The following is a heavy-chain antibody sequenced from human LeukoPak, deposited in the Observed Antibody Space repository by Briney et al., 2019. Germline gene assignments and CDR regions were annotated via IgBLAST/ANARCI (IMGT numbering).Heavy chain of an antibody. Sequence: GGSLRLSCAASGFTFSSHAMHWVRQAPGKGLEWVAVVSYDGTNKYSVKGRFTISRDNSKNTLYLQMNSLRAEDTAVYYCARDPDSSSHLDYWGQGTLVTVSS. J-gene: IGHJ4*02. CDR1: GFTFSSHA. CDR3: ARDPDSSSHLDY. V-gene: IGHV3-30-3*01. D-gene: IGHD6-6*01. CDR2: VSYDGTNK.